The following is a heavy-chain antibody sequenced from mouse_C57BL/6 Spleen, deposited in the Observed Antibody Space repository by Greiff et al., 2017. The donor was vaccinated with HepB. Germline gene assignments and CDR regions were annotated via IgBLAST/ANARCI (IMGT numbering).Heavy chain of an antibody. CDR3: ARDYEYYAMDY. Sequence: QVQLKESGPELVKPGASVKISCKASGYAFSSSWMNWVKQRPGKGLEWIGRIYPGDGDTNYNGKFKGKAILTADKSSSTAYMQLSSLTSEDSAVYFCARDYEYYAMDYWGQGTSFTVSS. D-gene: IGHD2-4*01. V-gene: IGHV1-82*01. J-gene: IGHJ4*01. CDR1: GYAFSSSW. CDR2: IYPGDGDT.